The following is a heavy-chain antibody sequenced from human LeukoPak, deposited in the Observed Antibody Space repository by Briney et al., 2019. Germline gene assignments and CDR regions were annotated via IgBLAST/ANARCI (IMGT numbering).Heavy chain of an antibody. CDR3: ARDGIIVGATSPLYGFDY. D-gene: IGHD1-26*01. Sequence: GGSLRLSCAASGFTFSSYAMHWVRQAPGKGLEWVAVISYDGSNKYYADSVKGRFTISRDNSKNTLYLQMNSLRAEDTAVYYCARDGIIVGATSPLYGFDYWGQGTLVTVSS. CDR1: GFTFSSYA. J-gene: IGHJ4*02. CDR2: ISYDGSNK. V-gene: IGHV3-30*04.